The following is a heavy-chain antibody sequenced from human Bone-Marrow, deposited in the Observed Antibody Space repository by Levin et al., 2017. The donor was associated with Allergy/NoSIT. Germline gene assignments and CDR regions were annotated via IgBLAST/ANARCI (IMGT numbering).Heavy chain of an antibody. CDR3: ARFVVIYDCWSGYYTEDGMDV. J-gene: IGHJ6*02. D-gene: IGHD3-3*01. CDR1: GGTISSDKSY. CDR2: IFHSGST. Sequence: SETLSLTCDVSGGTISSDKSYWGWIRQPPGKGLEWIGSIFHSGSTNYNPSLKSRATISVDTSKSQFSLKLISVTAADTAVYYCARFVVIYDCWSGYYTEDGMDVWGLGTTVTVS. V-gene: IGHV4-39*07.